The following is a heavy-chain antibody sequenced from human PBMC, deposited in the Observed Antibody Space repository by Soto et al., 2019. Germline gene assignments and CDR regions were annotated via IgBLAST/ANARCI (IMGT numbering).Heavy chain of an antibody. CDR3: ARGQVNYYESGGPRTYYFDN. D-gene: IGHD3-22*01. CDR1: GYTFTRYG. J-gene: IGHJ4*02. V-gene: IGHV1-18*04. CDR2: ISAYNGNT. Sequence: ASVKVSCKASGYTFTRYGFSWLRQAPGQGLEWMGWISAYNGNTNYAQNYQGRVTMTTDTHTSTAYMELRTLRSDDTAVYYCARGQVNYYESGGPRTYYFDNCGQGPPVTIPS.